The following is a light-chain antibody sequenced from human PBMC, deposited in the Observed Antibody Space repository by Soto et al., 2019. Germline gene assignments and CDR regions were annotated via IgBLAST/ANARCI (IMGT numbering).Light chain of an antibody. CDR3: QQRSNWPPSIT. Sequence: EIVLTQSPATLSLSPGKRATLSGSASQSVSRYLAWYQQKPGQAPRLLIYDASNRATGIPARFSGSGSGTDFTLTISSLEPEDFAVYYCQQRSNWPPSITFGQGTRLENK. V-gene: IGKV3-11*01. CDR1: QSVSRY. J-gene: IGKJ5*01. CDR2: DAS.